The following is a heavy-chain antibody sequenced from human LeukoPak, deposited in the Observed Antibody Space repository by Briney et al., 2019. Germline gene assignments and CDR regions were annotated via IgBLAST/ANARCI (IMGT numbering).Heavy chain of an antibody. CDR3: ATGTHYDLLPF. Sequence: GASVTVSFKVSGYSLTELSTHWVRQAPGKGLEWMGGFDPGSGEIIYEQKFQDRVTMTEDTSTDTAYMELSSLRSEDTALYYCATGTHYDLLPFWGQGTLVTVSS. D-gene: IGHD3-9*01. CDR2: FDPGSGEI. CDR1: GYSLTELS. V-gene: IGHV1-24*01. J-gene: IGHJ4*02.